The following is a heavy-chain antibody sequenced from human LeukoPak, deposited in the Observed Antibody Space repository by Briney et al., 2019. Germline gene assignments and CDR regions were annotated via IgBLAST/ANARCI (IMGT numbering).Heavy chain of an antibody. D-gene: IGHD5-18*01. CDR2: MNPNSGNT. J-gene: IGHJ6*03. CDR1: GYTFTSYD. CDR3: ARGGGYLDTPYYYYYMDV. Sequence: ASVKVSCKASGYTFTSYDINWVRQATGQGLEWMGWMNPNSGNTGYAQKFQGRVTMTRNTSISTAYMELSSLRSEDTAVYYCARGGGYLDTPYYYYYMDVWGKGTTVTVSS. V-gene: IGHV1-8*01.